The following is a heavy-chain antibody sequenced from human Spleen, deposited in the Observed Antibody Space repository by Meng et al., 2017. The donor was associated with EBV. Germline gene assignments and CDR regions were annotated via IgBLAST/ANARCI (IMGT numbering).Heavy chain of an antibody. D-gene: IGHD1-26*01. V-gene: IGHV3-72*01. Sequence: EVQLVESXXGLVQXGWSLRLSCTASGFTFSDHYMDWVRQAPGKGLEWVGRTRNKANSHTTEYAASVKGRFIISRDDSKNSLYLQMNSLKTEDTAVYYCARADWSSGSYNDDWGQGTLVTVSS. CDR3: ARADWSSGSYNDD. J-gene: IGHJ4*02. CDR2: TRNKANSHTT. CDR1: GFTFSDHY.